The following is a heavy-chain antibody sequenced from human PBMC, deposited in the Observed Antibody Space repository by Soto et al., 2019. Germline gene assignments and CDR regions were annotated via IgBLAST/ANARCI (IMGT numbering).Heavy chain of an antibody. CDR3: AKDSSSSV. Sequence: EVQLVESGGGLVQPGRSLRLSCAASGFTFDDYAMHWVRQAPGTGLEWVSGISWNSGSIGYADSVKGRFTISRDNAKDSLYLQMNSLRAEDTALYYCAKDSSSSVWGQGTLVTVSS. CDR2: ISWNSGSI. V-gene: IGHV3-9*01. D-gene: IGHD6-13*01. J-gene: IGHJ4*02. CDR1: GFTFDDYA.